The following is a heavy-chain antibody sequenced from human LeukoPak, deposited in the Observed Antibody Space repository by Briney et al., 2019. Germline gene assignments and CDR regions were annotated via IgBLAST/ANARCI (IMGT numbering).Heavy chain of an antibody. J-gene: IGHJ4*02. CDR1: GFTFTTFG. D-gene: IGHD1/OR15-1a*01. CDR3: AKINNDDDY. V-gene: IGHV3-30*18. Sequence: GSLRPSCAASGFTFTTFGIHWVRQAPGKGLEWVAAISPDGKIEYYTDSVKGRFTVSRDNSKNMIYLQMNSLRGEDSAVYFCAKINNDDDYWGQGALVTVSS. CDR2: ISPDGKIE.